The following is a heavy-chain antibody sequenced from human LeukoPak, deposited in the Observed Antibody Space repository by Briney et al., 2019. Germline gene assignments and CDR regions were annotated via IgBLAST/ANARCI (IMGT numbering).Heavy chain of an antibody. CDR3: ARSGLLWFGEGVEYFDY. J-gene: IGHJ4*02. Sequence: PSETLSLTCAVSGGSISSGGYFWSWIRQPPGKGLEWIGYIYHSGSTYYNPSLKSRVTISVDRSKNQFSLKLSSVTAADTAVYYCARSGLLWFGEGVEYFDYWGQGTLVTVSS. CDR1: GGSISSGGYF. CDR2: IYHSGST. D-gene: IGHD3-10*01. V-gene: IGHV4-30-2*01.